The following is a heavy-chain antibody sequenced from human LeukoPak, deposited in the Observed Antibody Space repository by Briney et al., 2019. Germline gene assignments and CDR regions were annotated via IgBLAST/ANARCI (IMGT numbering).Heavy chain of an antibody. CDR1: GGSISSNSYY. V-gene: IGHV4-39*07. Sequence: SETLSLTCTVSGGSISSNSYYWGWIRQPPGKGLEWIGSIYYSGKTYYNPSLQSRVTISEDTSKNQFSQKLSSMTAADTAVYYCARRKSRFYFDSWGQGTLVTVYS. J-gene: IGHJ4*02. CDR2: IYYSGKT. CDR3: ARRKSRFYFDS.